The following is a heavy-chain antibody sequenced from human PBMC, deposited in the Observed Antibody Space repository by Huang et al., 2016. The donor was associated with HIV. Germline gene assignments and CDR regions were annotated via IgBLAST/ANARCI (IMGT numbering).Heavy chain of an antibody. V-gene: IGHV1-46*03. Sequence: QVQLVQSGAEVKKPVASVKVSCRTSGYTFTSYYMHWVRQAPGQGLEWMGIVNPYNGRTRSPQKFQGRGTMTRDTSTRTVYMELSSLRSEDTALYYCSRDTSGPLKYAFDIWGQGTLVTVSS. CDR3: SRDTSGPLKYAFDI. J-gene: IGHJ3*02. CDR2: VNPYNGRT. CDR1: GYTFTSYY. D-gene: IGHD2-8*01.